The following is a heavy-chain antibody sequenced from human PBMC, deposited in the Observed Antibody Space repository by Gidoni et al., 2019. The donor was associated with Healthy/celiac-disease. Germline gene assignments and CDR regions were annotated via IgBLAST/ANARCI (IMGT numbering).Heavy chain of an antibody. V-gene: IGHV1-18*04. Sequence: QVQLVQSGAEVKKPGASVKVSCKAAGYTFTSYGISWVRQAPGQGLEWMGWISAYNGNTNYAQTLQGRVTMTTDTSTSTAYMELRSLRSDDPAVYYCARDRVVRGVVYYYYGMDVWGQGTTVTVSS. CDR2: ISAYNGNT. J-gene: IGHJ6*02. D-gene: IGHD3-10*01. CDR3: ARDRVVRGVVYYYYGMDV. CDR1: GYTFTSYG.